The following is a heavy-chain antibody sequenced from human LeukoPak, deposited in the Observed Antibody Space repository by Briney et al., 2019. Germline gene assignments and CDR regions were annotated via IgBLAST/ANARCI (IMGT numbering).Heavy chain of an antibody. V-gene: IGHV3-74*01. J-gene: IGHJ4*02. CDR3: VRGTAVWRGIDY. CDR2: ISPDGSST. CDR1: GFRISDHW. D-gene: IGHD2-8*01. Sequence: GGSLRLSCADSGFRISDHWMHWVRQVPGKGLLWVSRISPDGSSTSYADSVKGRFTISRDNGKNTVYLEMNSLRGEDTAEYYCVRGTAVWRGIDYWGQGTLVTVSS.